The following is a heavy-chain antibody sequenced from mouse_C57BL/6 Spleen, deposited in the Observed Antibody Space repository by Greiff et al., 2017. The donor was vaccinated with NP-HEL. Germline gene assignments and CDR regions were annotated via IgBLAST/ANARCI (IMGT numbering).Heavy chain of an antibody. CDR2: ISSGGSYT. V-gene: IGHV5-6*01. J-gene: IGHJ3*01. Sequence: EVHLVESGGDLVKPGGSLKLSCAASGFTFSSYGMSWVRQTPDKRLEWVATISSGGSYTYYPDSVKGRFTISRDNAKNTLYLQMSSLKSEDTAMYYCARNDYDYDVGFAYWGQGTLVTVSA. CDR3: ARNDYDYDVGFAY. CDR1: GFTFSSYG. D-gene: IGHD2-4*01.